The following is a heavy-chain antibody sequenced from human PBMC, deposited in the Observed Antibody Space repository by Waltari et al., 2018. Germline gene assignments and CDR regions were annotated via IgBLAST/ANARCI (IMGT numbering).Heavy chain of an antibody. CDR1: GDSVTSGSYY. CDR3: ARAFGSGSYAWFDS. V-gene: IGHV4-39*01. J-gene: IGHJ5*01. CDR2: MYYRGSS. Sequence: QLQLQESGPGLVKPSETLSLTCSVSGDSVTSGSYYWGWIRQPPRKGLEWIGSMYYRGSSSSNPSLKSRVTISVDTSKNQFSLKLSSVAAADTAVYYCARAFGSGSYAWFDSWGQGTLVTVSS. D-gene: IGHD3-10*01.